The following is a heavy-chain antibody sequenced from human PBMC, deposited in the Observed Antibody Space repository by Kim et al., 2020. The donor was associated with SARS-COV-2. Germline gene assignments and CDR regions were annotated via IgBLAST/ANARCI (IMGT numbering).Heavy chain of an antibody. D-gene: IGHD6-19*01. V-gene: IGHV3-21*01. Sequence: GGSLRLSCAASGFTFSSYSMNWVRQAPGKGLEWVSSISSSSSYIYYADSVKGRFTISRDNAKNSLYLQMNSLRAEDTAVYYCARDFPSPFYSSGWFDYWGQGTLVTVSS. CDR2: ISSSSSYI. CDR3: ARDFPSPFYSSGWFDY. CDR1: GFTFSSYS. J-gene: IGHJ4*02.